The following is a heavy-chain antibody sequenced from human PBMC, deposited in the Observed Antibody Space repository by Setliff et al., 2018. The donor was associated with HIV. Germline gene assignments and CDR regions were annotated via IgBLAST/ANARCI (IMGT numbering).Heavy chain of an antibody. CDR1: GASITSGSYY. CDR3: ARGGYYYYFGVDV. CDR2: VYTSGST. Sequence: SETLSLTCSVSGASITSGSYYWSWIRQPAGKGLEWIGHVYTSGSTNYNTSLMSRVTISLDTSMNHFSLKLSSLTAADTAVYYCARGGYYYYFGVDVWGQGTTVTVSS. D-gene: IGHD3-16*01. J-gene: IGHJ6*02. V-gene: IGHV4-61*09.